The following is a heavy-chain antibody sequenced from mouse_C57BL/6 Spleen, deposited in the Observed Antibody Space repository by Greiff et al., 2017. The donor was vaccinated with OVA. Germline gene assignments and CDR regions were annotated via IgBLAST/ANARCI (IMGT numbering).Heavy chain of an antibody. J-gene: IGHJ3*01. D-gene: IGHD2-1*01. CDR2: IDPSDSYT. CDR3: AREGDGNYLWFAY. V-gene: IGHV1-50*01. CDR1: GYTFTSYW. Sequence: VQLQQPGAELVKPGASVKLSCKASGYTFTSYWMQWVKQRPGQGLEWIGEIDPSDSYTNYNQKFKGKATLTVDTSSSTAYMQLRSLTSEDAAVYYCAREGDGNYLWFAYWGQGTLVTVSA.